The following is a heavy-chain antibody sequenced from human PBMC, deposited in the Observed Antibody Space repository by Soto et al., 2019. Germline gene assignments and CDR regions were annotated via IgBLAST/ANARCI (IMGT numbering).Heavy chain of an antibody. Sequence: QVQLVQSGAEVKKPGSSVKVSCTTSGGTISSFAIHWVRQAPGQGLEWMGGIIPSDGSTKFAEKSQGRVAITADASTSTAYMELSSLRSDDTAVYYCARSFTKSRRGGVAFDYWGQGTLLTVSP. CDR2: IIPSDGST. CDR3: ARSFTKSRRGGVAFDY. J-gene: IGHJ4*02. V-gene: IGHV1-69*12. D-gene: IGHD3-3*01. CDR1: GGTISSFA.